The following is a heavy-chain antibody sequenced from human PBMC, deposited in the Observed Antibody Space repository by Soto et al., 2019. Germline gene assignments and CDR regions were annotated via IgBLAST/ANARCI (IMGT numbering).Heavy chain of an antibody. D-gene: IGHD3-10*01. Sequence: GGSLRLSCAASGFTFSSYWMSWVRQAPGKGLEWVANIKQDGSEKYYVDSVKGRFTISRDNAKNSLYLQMNSLRAEDTAVYYCARDRKDYYGSGSPLKYWGQGTLVTVSS. CDR2: IKQDGSEK. V-gene: IGHV3-7*05. CDR3: ARDRKDYYGSGSPLKY. CDR1: GFTFSSYW. J-gene: IGHJ4*02.